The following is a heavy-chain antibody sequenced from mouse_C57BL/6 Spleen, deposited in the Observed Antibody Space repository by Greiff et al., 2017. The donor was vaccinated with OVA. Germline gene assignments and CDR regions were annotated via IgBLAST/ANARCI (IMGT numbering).Heavy chain of an antibody. J-gene: IGHJ4*01. CDR2: INYDGSST. CDR3: AREGIYYGNYWAMDY. CDR1: GFTFSDYY. Sequence: EVQRVESEGGLVQPGSSMKLSCTASGFTFSDYYMAWVRQVPEKGLEWVANINYDGSSTYYLDSLKSRFIISRDNAKNILYLQMSSLKSEDTATYYCAREGIYYGNYWAMDYWGQGTSVTVSS. D-gene: IGHD2-1*01. V-gene: IGHV5-16*01.